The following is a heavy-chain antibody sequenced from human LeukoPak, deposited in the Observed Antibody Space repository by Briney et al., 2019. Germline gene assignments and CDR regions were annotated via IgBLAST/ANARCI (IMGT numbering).Heavy chain of an antibody. Sequence: GGSLRLSCAASGFTFSNYSMNWVRQAPGKGLEWVPSISSSRSNIYYADSVKGRFTISRDNAKNSLYLQMNSLRAEDTAVYYCASKTVSTTYYYDMHVWGERPTLSVS. CDR1: GFTFSNYS. CDR3: ASKTVSTTYYYDMHV. D-gene: IGHD4-11*01. CDR2: ISSSRSNI. V-gene: IGHV3-21*01. J-gene: IGHJ6*03.